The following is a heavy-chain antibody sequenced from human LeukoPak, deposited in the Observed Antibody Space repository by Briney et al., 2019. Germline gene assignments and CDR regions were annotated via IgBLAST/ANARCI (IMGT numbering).Heavy chain of an antibody. D-gene: IGHD6-19*01. Sequence: GGSLRPSCAASGFTFSNAWMSWVRQAPGKGLEWVGRIKSKIDGGTADCAAPVKGRFTISRDESKNTLYLQMNSLRTEDTAVYYCTTPRPSSSGWYIFDYWGQGTLVTVSS. CDR1: GFTFSNAW. V-gene: IGHV3-15*01. CDR3: TTPRPSSSGWYIFDY. CDR2: IKSKIDGGTA. J-gene: IGHJ4*02.